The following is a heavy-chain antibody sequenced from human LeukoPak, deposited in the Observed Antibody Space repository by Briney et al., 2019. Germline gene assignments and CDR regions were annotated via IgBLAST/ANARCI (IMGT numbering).Heavy chain of an antibody. Sequence: GGSLRLSCAASGFTFGNYGMTWVRQAPGKGLEWVSTLSGSGAKTYYADSVKGRFTVSRDTSKDTLYLQMNSLRAEDTALYYCAKDAHYDILTGYYDYWGQGTLVSVSS. CDR2: LSGSGAKT. CDR3: AKDAHYDILTGYYDY. V-gene: IGHV3-23*01. D-gene: IGHD3-9*01. CDR1: GFTFGNYG. J-gene: IGHJ4*02.